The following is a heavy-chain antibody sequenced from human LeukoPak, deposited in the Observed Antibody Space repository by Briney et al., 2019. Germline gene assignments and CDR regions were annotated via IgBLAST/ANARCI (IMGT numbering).Heavy chain of an antibody. V-gene: IGHV3-30*02. CDR3: AKGSKEVLFTRDHYMDV. D-gene: IGHD3-3*01. CDR1: GFTFSSYA. CDR2: IRYDGSKK. Sequence: GESLRLSCAASGFTFSSYAMHWVRQAPGKGLEWVTFIRYDGSKKYYADSVKGRFTISRDNSKNTLYLQMNSLRAEDTAVYYCAKGSKEVLFTRDHYMDVWGKGTTVTISS. J-gene: IGHJ6*03.